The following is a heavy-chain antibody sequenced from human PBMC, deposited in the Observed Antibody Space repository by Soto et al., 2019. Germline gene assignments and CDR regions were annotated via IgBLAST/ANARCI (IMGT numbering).Heavy chain of an antibody. J-gene: IGHJ5*02. Sequence: QVQLVESGGGVVQPGTSLTLSCAASGFIFSRDGMHWVRQAPGKGLEWVAVISYHGSDIYYADSVKGRFTISRDNSKNTLYLQMNSLSPEDTALFYCPNPKGAVFPFDPWGQEPLVTLSS. D-gene: IGHD3-16*01. CDR1: GFIFSRDG. CDR2: ISYHGSDI. CDR3: PNPKGAVFPFDP. V-gene: IGHV3-30*18.